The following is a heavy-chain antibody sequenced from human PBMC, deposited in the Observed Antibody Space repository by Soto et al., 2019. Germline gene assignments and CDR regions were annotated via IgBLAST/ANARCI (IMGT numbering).Heavy chain of an antibody. D-gene: IGHD6-6*01. CDR3: ARAVSEYSSFSLGWFAP. CDR2: IYYSGST. CDR1: GGSVSSGSYY. Sequence: PSETLSLTCTVSGGSVSSGSYYWSWIRQPPGKGLEWIGYIYYSGSTNYNPSLKSRVTISVDTSKNQFSLKLSSVTAADTAVYYCARAVSEYSSFSLGWFAPWGQGTLVTVSS. J-gene: IGHJ5*02. V-gene: IGHV4-61*01.